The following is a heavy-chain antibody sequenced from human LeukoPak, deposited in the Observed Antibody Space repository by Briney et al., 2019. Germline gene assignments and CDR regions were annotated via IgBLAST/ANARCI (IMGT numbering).Heavy chain of an antibody. CDR3: AREVITFDY. Sequence: QPGGSLRLSCAASGXTFSTYSMNWVRQAPGKGLEWISYISSSSSSTIYYADSVKGRFTVSRDNAKNSLYLQMNSLRDEDTAVYYCAREVITFDYWGQGTLVTVSS. CDR2: ISSSSSSTI. J-gene: IGHJ4*02. CDR1: GXTFSTYS. D-gene: IGHD3-22*01. V-gene: IGHV3-48*02.